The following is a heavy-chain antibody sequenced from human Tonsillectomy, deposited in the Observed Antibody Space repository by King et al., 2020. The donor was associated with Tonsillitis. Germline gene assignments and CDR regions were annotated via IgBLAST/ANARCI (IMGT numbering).Heavy chain of an antibody. CDR3: VRHGDDRVFGLDI. Sequence: QLVQSGGGLVQPGGSLRLSCVGSGFTFSSCDFHWFRQAPGKGLEYVSGISRDGGTTLYAESVKDRFSISRDNSKNIVYLQMASLRVEDLAVYYCVRHGDDRVFGLDIWGQGTMVTVSS. CDR2: ISRDGGTT. CDR1: GFTFSSCD. D-gene: IGHD3-3*01. J-gene: IGHJ3*02. V-gene: IGHV3-64*07.